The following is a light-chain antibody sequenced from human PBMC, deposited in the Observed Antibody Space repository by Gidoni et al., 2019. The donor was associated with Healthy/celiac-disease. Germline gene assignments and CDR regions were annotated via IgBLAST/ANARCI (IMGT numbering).Light chain of an antibody. CDR1: QSVSSN. V-gene: IGKV3-15*01. Sequence: IVMTQSPATLSVSPGERATLSCRASQSVSSNVAWDQPKPGQAPRLLIYGASTSATGIPARFSGSGFGTEFTLTISSLQSEDFAVYYCQQYNNWPLTFGGGTKVEIK. CDR2: GAS. CDR3: QQYNNWPLT. J-gene: IGKJ4*01.